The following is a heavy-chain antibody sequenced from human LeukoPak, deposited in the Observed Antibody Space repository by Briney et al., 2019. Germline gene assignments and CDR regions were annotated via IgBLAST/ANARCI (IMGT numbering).Heavy chain of an antibody. CDR3: AKHDGPIVVVTVKLDY. V-gene: IGHV3-30*18. J-gene: IGHJ4*02. CDR1: GFTFSSYG. D-gene: IGHD2-21*02. CDR2: VSSDGNKN. Sequence: PGGSLRLSCAASGFTFSSYGMHWVRQAPGKGREWGEFVSSDGNKNYYEDSVKGRFTISRDNSKNTLFLQMSSLRPEDTAVYYCAKHDGPIVVVTVKLDYWGQGTLVTVSS.